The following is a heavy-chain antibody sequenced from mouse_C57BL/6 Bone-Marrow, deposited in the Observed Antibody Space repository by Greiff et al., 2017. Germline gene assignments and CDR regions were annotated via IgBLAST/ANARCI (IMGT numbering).Heavy chain of an antibody. Sequence: VQLQQSGGDLVKPGGSLKLSCAASGFTFSSYGMSWVRQTPDKRLEWVATISSGGSYTYYPDSVKGRFTISRDNAKNTLYLQMSSLKSEDTAMYYCARRDYGSGAYWGQGTLVTVSA. V-gene: IGHV5-6*01. D-gene: IGHD1-1*01. CDR2: ISSGGSYT. CDR1: GFTFSSYG. J-gene: IGHJ3*01. CDR3: ARRDYGSGAY.